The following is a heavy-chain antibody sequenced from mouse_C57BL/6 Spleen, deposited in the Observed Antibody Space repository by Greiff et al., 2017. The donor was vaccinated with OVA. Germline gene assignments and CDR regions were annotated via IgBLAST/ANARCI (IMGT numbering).Heavy chain of an antibody. CDR3: TRASSGYLDY. CDR1: GYTFTDYE. Sequence: QVQLQQSGAELVRPGASVTLSCKASGYTFTDYEMHWVKQTPVHGLEWIGAIDPETGGTAYNQKFKGKAILTADKYSSTAYMELRSLTSEDSAVYYCTRASSGYLDYWGQGTTLTVSS. V-gene: IGHV1-15*01. J-gene: IGHJ2*01. D-gene: IGHD3-2*02. CDR2: IDPETGGT.